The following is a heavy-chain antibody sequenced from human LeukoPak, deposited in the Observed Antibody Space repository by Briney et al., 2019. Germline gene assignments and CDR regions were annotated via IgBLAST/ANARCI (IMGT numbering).Heavy chain of an antibody. CDR2: INPSGGST. J-gene: IGHJ4*02. CDR1: GFSLTNYY. V-gene: IGHV1-46*01. D-gene: IGHD3-22*01. CDR3: ARDWDDSSGYYYPGYY. Sequence: ASVKVSCKASGFSLTNYYMHWVRQAPGQGLEWMGIINPSGGSTSYAQKFQGRVTMTRDTSTSTVYMELSSLRSEDTAVYYCARDWDDSSGYYYPGYYWGQGTLVTVSS.